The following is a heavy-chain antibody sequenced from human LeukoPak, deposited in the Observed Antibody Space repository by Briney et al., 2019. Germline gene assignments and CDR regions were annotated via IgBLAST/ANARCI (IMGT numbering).Heavy chain of an antibody. D-gene: IGHD5-24*01. J-gene: IGHJ4*02. CDR1: AFTVSSNY. CDR2: IYSGGST. Sequence: GGSLRLSCAASAFTVSSNYMSWVRQAPGKGLEWVSVIYSGGSTYYADSVKGRFTISRDNSKNTLYLQMNSLRAEDTAVYYCAATNYGQFDYWGQGTLVTVSS. CDR3: AATNYGQFDY. V-gene: IGHV3-53*01.